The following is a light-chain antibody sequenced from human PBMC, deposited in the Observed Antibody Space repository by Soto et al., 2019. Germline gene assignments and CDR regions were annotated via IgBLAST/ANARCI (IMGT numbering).Light chain of an antibody. V-gene: IGLV2-14*01. CDR1: SSDVGGYNY. Sequence: QSALTQPASVSGSPGQSITISCTGTSSDVGGYNYVSWYQHHPGKAPKLMIYEVSNRPSGVSNRFSGSKSGNTASLTIFGLQAEDEADYYCSSYTTTSAYVVFGGGTKLTVL. J-gene: IGLJ2*01. CDR2: EVS. CDR3: SSYTTTSAYVV.